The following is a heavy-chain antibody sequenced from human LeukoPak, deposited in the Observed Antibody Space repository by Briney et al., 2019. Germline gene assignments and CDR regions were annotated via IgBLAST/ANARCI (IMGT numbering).Heavy chain of an antibody. V-gene: IGHV3-7*01. J-gene: IGHJ4*02. CDR3: TRASPNDSGSYPLDY. CDR2: IKQDGSEK. Sequence: PGGSLRLSCAASGFTFSSYWMSWVRQAPGKGLEWVANIKQDGSEKYYVDSVKGRFTISRDNAKNSLYLQRNSLRAEDTAVYYCTRASPNDSGSYPLDYWGQGTLVTVSS. CDR1: GFTFSSYW. D-gene: IGHD1-26*01.